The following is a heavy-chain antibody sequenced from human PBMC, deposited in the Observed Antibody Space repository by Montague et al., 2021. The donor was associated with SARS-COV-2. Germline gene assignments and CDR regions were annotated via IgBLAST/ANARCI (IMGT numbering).Heavy chain of an antibody. CDR3: ARSPEPMIILIITSLNWYFDL. Sequence: TLSLTCTVSGGSISSGGYYCSWIRQHPGKGLEWIGYIYYSGSTYYNPSLKSRVTISVDTSKNQFSLKMSSVTAADTAVYYCARSPEPMIILIITSLNWYFDLWGRGTLVTVSS. D-gene: IGHD3-22*01. V-gene: IGHV4-31*03. CDR2: IYYSGST. CDR1: GGSISSGGYY. J-gene: IGHJ2*01.